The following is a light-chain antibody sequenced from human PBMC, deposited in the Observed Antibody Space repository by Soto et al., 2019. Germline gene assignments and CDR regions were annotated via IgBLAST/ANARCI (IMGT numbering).Light chain of an antibody. J-gene: IGKJ4*01. CDR1: QSVSSL. V-gene: IGKV3D-15*01. Sequence: EIVLTQSPVTLSLSAGERAALSCRASQSVSSLLAWYQQKPGQAPRLLIYDIFTRATGVPTRISGSGSGTEFTLTISSLQSEDFAVYYCQQYNSWPLTFGGGTKVEIK. CDR3: QQYNSWPLT. CDR2: DIF.